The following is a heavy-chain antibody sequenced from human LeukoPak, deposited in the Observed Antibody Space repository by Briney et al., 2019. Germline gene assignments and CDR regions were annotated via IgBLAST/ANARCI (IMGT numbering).Heavy chain of an antibody. J-gene: IGHJ4*02. CDR3: ARRGYYGSGKID. V-gene: IGHV1-69*05. CDR1: RGTFSSYA. Sequence: SVKVSCKASRGTFSSYAISWVRQAPGQGLEWMGRIIPIFGTANYAQKFQGRVTITTDESTSTAYMELSSLRSEDTAVYYCARRGYYGSGKIDWGQGTLVTVSS. D-gene: IGHD3-10*01. CDR2: IIPIFGTA.